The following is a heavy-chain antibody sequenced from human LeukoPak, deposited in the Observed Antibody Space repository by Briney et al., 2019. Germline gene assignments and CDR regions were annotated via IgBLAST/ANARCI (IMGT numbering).Heavy chain of an antibody. CDR2: ISSSSSYI. CDR3: ARDFGYCSSSSCYDYYGMVV. Sequence: GGSLRLSCAASGFAFSSNSMNWVRQAPGKGLEWVSSISSSSSYIYYADSVKGRFTISRDNAKNSLYLQMNSLRAEDTAVYYCARDFGYCSSSSCYDYYGMVVWGQGTTVTVSS. V-gene: IGHV3-21*01. CDR1: GFAFSSNS. J-gene: IGHJ6*02. D-gene: IGHD2-2*01.